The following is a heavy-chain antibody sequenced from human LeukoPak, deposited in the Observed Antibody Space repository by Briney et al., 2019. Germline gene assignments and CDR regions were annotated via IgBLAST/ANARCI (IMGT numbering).Heavy chain of an antibody. CDR3: ARDGEYRNWFDP. V-gene: IGHV4-39*07. CDR2: MYYSGAT. CDR1: GGPISGTTFY. D-gene: IGHD2-21*01. J-gene: IGHJ5*02. Sequence: SETLSLTCTVSGGPISGTTFYWGWIRQPPGKGLEWIGSMYYSGATYSNPSLKSQVTISVDTSKNQFSLKLTSMTAADTAVYFCARDGEYRNWFDPWGQGTLVTVSS.